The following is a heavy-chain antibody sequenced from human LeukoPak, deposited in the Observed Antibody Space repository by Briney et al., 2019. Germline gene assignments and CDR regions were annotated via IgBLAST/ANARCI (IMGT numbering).Heavy chain of an antibody. J-gene: IGHJ5*02. Sequence: SETLSLTCAVYGGSFSGYYWSWIRQPPGKGLEWIGEINHSGSTNYNPSLKSRVTISVDTSKNQFSLRLSSVTAADTAVYYCARRRGYSSGWYGYNWFDPWGQGTLVTVSS. D-gene: IGHD6-19*01. V-gene: IGHV4-34*01. CDR1: GGSFSGYY. CDR2: INHSGST. CDR3: ARRRGYSSGWYGYNWFDP.